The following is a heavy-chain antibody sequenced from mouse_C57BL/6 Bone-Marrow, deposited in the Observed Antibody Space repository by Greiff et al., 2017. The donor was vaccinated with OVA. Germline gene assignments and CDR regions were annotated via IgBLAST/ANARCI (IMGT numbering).Heavy chain of an antibody. CDR2: IYPRSGNT. Sequence: VQLQQSGAELARPGASVKLSCKASGYTFTSYGISWVKQSTGPGLEWIGEIYPRSGNTYYNEKFKGNATLTADKSSRTAYMELRSLTSADSAVYFCAREDGSSFHWYFDVWGTGTTVTVSS. D-gene: IGHD1-1*01. CDR3: AREDGSSFHWYFDV. CDR1: GYTFTSYG. J-gene: IGHJ1*03. V-gene: IGHV1-81*01.